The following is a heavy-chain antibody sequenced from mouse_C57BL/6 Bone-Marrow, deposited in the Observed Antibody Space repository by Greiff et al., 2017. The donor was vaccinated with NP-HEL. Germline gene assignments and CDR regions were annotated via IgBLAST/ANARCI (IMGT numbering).Heavy chain of an antibody. CDR3: ARWERTTVVAHWYFDV. Sequence: QVQLQQSGPELVKPGASVKLSCKASGYTFTSYDINWVKQRPGQGLEWIGWIYPRDGSTKYNEKFKGKATLTVDTSSSTAYMELHSLTSEDSAVYCCARWERTTVVAHWYFDVWGTGTTVTVSS. CDR1: GYTFTSYD. V-gene: IGHV1-85*01. J-gene: IGHJ1*03. CDR2: IYPRDGST. D-gene: IGHD1-1*01.